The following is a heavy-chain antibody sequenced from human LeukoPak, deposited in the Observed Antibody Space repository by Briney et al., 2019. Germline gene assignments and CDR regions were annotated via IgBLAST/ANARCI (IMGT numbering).Heavy chain of an antibody. CDR2: IYHSGST. D-gene: IGHD6-13*01. CDR3: ARGDPFRAGWFDP. CDR1: GYSISSGYY. J-gene: IGHJ5*02. V-gene: IGHV4-38-2*02. Sequence: MPSETLSLTCTVSGYSISSGYYWGWIRQPPGKGLEWIGSIYHSGSTNYNPSLKSRLTMSVDTSKNHFSLKLSSVTAADTAVYYCARGDPFRAGWFDPWGQGTLVTVSS.